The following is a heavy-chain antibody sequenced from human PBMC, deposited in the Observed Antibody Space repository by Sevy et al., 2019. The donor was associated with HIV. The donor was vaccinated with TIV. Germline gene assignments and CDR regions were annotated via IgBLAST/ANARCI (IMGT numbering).Heavy chain of an antibody. D-gene: IGHD3-10*01. V-gene: IGHV1-69*13. Sequence: ASVKVSCKTSGGIFRSNAISWVRQAPGQGLEWMGGIIAVFGTTNYAQKFQGRVTVTADESRGTAYMELSSLRSEDAAVYYCARDKYYYISGSIDYWGQGTPVTVSS. J-gene: IGHJ4*02. CDR1: GGIFRSNA. CDR3: ARDKYYYISGSIDY. CDR2: IIAVFGTT.